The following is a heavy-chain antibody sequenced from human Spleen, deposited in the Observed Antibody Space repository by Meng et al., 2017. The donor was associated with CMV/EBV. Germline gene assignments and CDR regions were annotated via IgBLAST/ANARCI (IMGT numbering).Heavy chain of an antibody. J-gene: IGHJ4*02. V-gene: IGHV3-48*03. CDR2: ISSSGSTI. CDR1: GFTFSSYE. CDR3: ATTRYCSSTNCPAGGY. Sequence: GGSLRLSCAASGFTFSSYEMNWVRQAPGKGLEWVSFISSSGSTIYYADSVKGRFTISRANARNSLFLQMNSLRAEDTAVYYCATTRYCSSTNCPAGGYWGQGTLVTVSS. D-gene: IGHD2-2*01.